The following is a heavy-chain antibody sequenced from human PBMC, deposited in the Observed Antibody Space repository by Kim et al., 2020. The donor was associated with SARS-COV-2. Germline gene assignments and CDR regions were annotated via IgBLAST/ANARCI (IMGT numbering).Heavy chain of an antibody. CDR2: ISYDGSNK. J-gene: IGHJ6*02. CDR1: GFTFSSYA. CDR3: ASSPGPYGSGSYYYYYGMDV. V-gene: IGHV3-30*04. Sequence: GGSLRLSCAASGFTFSSYAMHWVRQAPGKGLEWVAVISYDGSNKYYADSVKGRFTISRDNSKNTLYLQMNSLRAEDTAVYYCASSPGPYGSGSYYYYYGMDVWGQGTTVTVSS. D-gene: IGHD3-10*01.